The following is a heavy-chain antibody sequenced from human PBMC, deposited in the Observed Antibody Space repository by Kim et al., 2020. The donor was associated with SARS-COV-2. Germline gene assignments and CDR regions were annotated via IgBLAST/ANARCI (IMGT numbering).Heavy chain of an antibody. Sequence: PSLKSRVTISVDPSKNQFSLKLSSVTGADTAVYYCATTVTTRDYYYGMDVWGQGTTVTVSS. CDR3: ATTVTTRDYYYGMDV. V-gene: IGHV4-59*01. D-gene: IGHD4-17*01. J-gene: IGHJ6*02.